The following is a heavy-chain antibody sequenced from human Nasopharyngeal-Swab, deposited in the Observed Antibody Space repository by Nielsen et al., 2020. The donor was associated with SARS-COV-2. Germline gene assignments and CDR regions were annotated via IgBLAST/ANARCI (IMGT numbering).Heavy chain of an antibody. CDR1: GGSFSGYY. D-gene: IGHD2-2*01. J-gene: IGHJ5*02. CDR3: ARGREYCSSTSCNNWFDP. CDR2: INHSGST. Sequence: SETLSLTCAVYGGSFSGYYWSWIRQPPGKGLEWIGEINHSGSTNYNPSLKSRVTISVDTSKNQFSLKLSSVTAADTAVYYCARGREYCSSTSCNNWFDPWGQGTLVTASS. V-gene: IGHV4-34*01.